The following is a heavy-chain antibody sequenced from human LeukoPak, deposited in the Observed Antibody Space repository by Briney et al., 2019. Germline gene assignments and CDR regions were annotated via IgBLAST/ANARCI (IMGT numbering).Heavy chain of an antibody. D-gene: IGHD1-26*01. V-gene: IGHV1-18*01. CDR1: GYSFMSYG. Sequence: ASVKVSCKASGYSFMSYGISWVRQAPGQGLEWMGWVSAYNGNTNYAQKLQGRVTMTTDTSTSTAYMELRSLRSDDTAVYYCARDIQWELLSFYYYMDVWGKGTTVTVSS. CDR3: ARDIQWELLSFYYYMDV. J-gene: IGHJ6*03. CDR2: VSAYNGNT.